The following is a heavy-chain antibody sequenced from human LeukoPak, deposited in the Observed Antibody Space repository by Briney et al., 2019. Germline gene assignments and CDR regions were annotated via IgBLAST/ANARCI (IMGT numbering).Heavy chain of an antibody. V-gene: IGHV4-31*03. D-gene: IGHD2/OR15-2a*01. CDR1: GGSISSGGYY. CDR3: ARDTPGTLSLDY. J-gene: IGHJ4*02. CDR2: IYYSGST. Sequence: PSETLSLTCTVSGGSISSGGYYWSWIRQHPGKGLEWIGYIYYSGSTYYNPSLKSRVTISVDTSKNQFSLKLSSVTAADTAVYYCARDTPGTLSLDYWGQGTLVTVSS.